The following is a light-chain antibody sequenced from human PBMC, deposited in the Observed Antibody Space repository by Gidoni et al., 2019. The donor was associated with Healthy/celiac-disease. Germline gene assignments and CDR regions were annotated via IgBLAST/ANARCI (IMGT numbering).Light chain of an antibody. J-gene: IGKJ3*01. CDR1: QSVSSSY. V-gene: IGKV3-20*01. CDR3: QQYGSF. CDR2: GAS. Sequence: EFVLTQSPGTLSLSPGERATLSFRANQSVSSSYLAWYQQKPGQAPRLLIYGASSRATGIPDRFSGSGSGTDFTLTISRMEPEDFAVYYCQQYGSFFGPXTKVDIK.